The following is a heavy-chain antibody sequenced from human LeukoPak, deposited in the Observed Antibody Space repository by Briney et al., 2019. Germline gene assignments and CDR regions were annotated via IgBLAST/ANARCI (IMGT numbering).Heavy chain of an antibody. CDR1: GYTFTSYA. Sequence: ASVKVSCKASGYTFTSYAMNWVRQAPGQGLEWMGWINTNTGNPTYAQGFTGRFVFSLDTSVSTTYLQISSLKAEDTAVYYCARGFKGTTGPVRAFDIWGQGTMVTVSS. CDR2: INTNTGNP. CDR3: ARGFKGTTGPVRAFDI. D-gene: IGHD1-7*01. V-gene: IGHV7-4-1*02. J-gene: IGHJ3*02.